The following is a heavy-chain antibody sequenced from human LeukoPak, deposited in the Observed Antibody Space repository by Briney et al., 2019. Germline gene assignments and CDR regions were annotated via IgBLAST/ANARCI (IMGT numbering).Heavy chain of an antibody. CDR1: GFTFSSYA. V-gene: IGHV3-64*01. CDR2: ISSNGGST. Sequence: GGSLRLSCAASGFTFSSYAMHWVRQAPGKGLEYVSAISSNGGSTYYANSVKGRFTISRDNSKNTLYLQMGSLRAEDMAVYYCARARYQLLGYFDYWGQGTLVTVSS. CDR3: ARARYQLLGYFDY. J-gene: IGHJ4*02. D-gene: IGHD2-2*01.